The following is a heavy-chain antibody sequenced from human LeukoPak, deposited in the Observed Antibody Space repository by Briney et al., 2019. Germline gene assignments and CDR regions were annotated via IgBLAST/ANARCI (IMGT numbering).Heavy chain of an antibody. Sequence: PSQTLSLTCVVSGGSISSGGYSWSWIRQPPGKGLEWIGYIYHSGSTYYNPSLKSRVTISVDRSKNQFSLKLSSVTASDTAVCYCARYNRDTGGYGMDVWGQGTTVTVSS. CDR1: GGSISSGGYS. D-gene: IGHD5-18*01. CDR2: IYHSGST. V-gene: IGHV4-30-2*01. J-gene: IGHJ6*02. CDR3: ARYNRDTGGYGMDV.